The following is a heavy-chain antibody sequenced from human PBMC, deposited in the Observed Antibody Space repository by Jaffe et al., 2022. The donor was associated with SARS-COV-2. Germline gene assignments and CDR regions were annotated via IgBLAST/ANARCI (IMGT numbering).Heavy chain of an antibody. CDR2: IIPILGIA. V-gene: IGHV1-69*02. CDR3: ARAALDETGVDDY. Sequence: QVQLVQSGAEVKKPGSSVKVSCKASGGTFSSYTISWVRQAPGQGLEWMGRIIPILGIANYAQKFQGRVTITADKSTSTAYMELSSLRSEDTAVYYCARAALDETGVDDYWGQGTLVTVSS. CDR1: GGTFSSYT. D-gene: IGHD3-10*01. J-gene: IGHJ4*02.